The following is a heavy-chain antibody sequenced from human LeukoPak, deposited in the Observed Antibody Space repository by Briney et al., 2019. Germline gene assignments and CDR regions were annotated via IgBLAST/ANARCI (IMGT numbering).Heavy chain of an antibody. Sequence: GGSLRLSCAASRFTVSSNYMTWVRQAAGKGLEWVSVNSGGSTYYADSVKGRFTISRDNSKNTLYLQMNSLRAEDTAVYYCATIDYWGQGTLVTVSS. CDR2: NSGGST. CDR3: ATIDY. J-gene: IGHJ4*02. V-gene: IGHV3-66*01. CDR1: RFTVSSNY.